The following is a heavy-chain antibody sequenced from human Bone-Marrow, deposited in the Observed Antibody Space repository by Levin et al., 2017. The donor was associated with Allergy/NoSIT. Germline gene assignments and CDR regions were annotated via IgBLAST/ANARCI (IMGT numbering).Heavy chain of an antibody. CDR2: ILKRTDGGAA. V-gene: IGHV3-15*01. Sequence: PGGSLRLSCTASGFRFFDSWIIWVRQAPGKGLEWVSRILKRTDGGAAGYAPAVEGRFTISRDDSRDMAFLQMSSLRTEDTAVYYCARLGGFCSDKECRLNYFYRDVWGKGTTVTVSS. CDR3: ARLGGFCSDKECRLNYFYRDV. J-gene: IGHJ6*03. CDR1: GFRFFDSW. D-gene: IGHD3-16*01.